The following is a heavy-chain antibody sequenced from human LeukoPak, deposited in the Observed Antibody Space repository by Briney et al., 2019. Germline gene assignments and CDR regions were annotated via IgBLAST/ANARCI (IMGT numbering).Heavy chain of an antibody. D-gene: IGHD3-10*01. V-gene: IGHV4-4*07. CDR2: IYTSGST. CDR3: ARETIYGSGSYLGY. J-gene: IGHJ4*02. Sequence: SETLSLTCTDSGGSIRSYYWSWIRQPAGKGLEWIGRIYTSGSTNYNPSLKSRVTMSVDTSKNQFSLKLSSVTAADTAVSYCARETIYGSGSYLGYWSQGTLVTVSS. CDR1: GGSIRSYY.